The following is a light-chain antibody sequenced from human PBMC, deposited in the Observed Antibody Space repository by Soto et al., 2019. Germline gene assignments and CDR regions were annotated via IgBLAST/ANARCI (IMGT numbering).Light chain of an antibody. V-gene: IGLV2-11*01. CDR1: SSDVGGYNY. CDR2: DVS. J-gene: IGLJ2*01. Sequence: QSALTQPRSVSGSPGQSVTISCTGTSSDVGGYNYVFWYQQHPGKAPKLMIYDVSQRPSGVPDRFSGSKSGNTASLTISGLQSEDEADYYCCAYAGTYTVFGGGTKLTVL. CDR3: CAYAGTYTV.